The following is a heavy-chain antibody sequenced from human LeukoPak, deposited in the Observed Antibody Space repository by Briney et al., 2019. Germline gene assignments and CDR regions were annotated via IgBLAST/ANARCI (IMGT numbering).Heavy chain of an antibody. CDR1: GGTFSSYA. V-gene: IGHV1-69*05. CDR3: ARGPSYYDSSGYYYGDY. CDR2: IIPIFGTA. Sequence: SVKVSCKASGGTFSSYAISWVRQAPGQGLEWMGRIIPIFGTANYAQKFQGRVTITTDESTSTAYMELRSLRSDDTAVYYCARGPSYYDSSGYYYGDYWGQGTLVTVSS. D-gene: IGHD3-22*01. J-gene: IGHJ4*02.